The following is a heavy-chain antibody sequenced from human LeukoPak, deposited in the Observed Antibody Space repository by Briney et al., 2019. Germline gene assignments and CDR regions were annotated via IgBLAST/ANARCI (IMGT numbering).Heavy chain of an antibody. D-gene: IGHD5-12*01. V-gene: IGHV4-59*08. J-gene: IGHJ4*02. Sequence: PSETQSLTCTVSGGSISGYFWSWIRQPPGKGLEWIGYIYYSGSTNYNPSLKSRVTISVDTSKTQFSLKLSSVTAADTAVYYCARSRSRYNGYDGVDCWGQGTLVTVSS. CDR3: ARSRSRYNGYDGVDC. CDR2: IYYSGST. CDR1: GGSISGYF.